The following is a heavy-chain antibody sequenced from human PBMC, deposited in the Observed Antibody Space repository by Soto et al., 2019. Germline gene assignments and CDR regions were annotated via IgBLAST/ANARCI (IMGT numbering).Heavy chain of an antibody. CDR1: GFTFSSYA. CDR2: ISGSGGST. Sequence: EVQLLESGGGLVQPGGSLRLSCAASGFTFSSYAMSWVRQAPGKRLEWVSAISGSGGSTYYADSVKGRFTISRDNSKNTLYLQMNSLRAEDTAVYYCAKDRRWVYGSGTILSYWGQGTLVTVSS. V-gene: IGHV3-23*01. CDR3: AKDRRWVYGSGTILSY. D-gene: IGHD3-10*01. J-gene: IGHJ4*02.